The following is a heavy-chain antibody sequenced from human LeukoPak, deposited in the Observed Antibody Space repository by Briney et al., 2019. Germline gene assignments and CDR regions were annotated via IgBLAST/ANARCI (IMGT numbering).Heavy chain of an antibody. V-gene: IGHV3-23*01. J-gene: IGHJ5*02. D-gene: IGHD2-15*01. Sequence: PGGSLRLSCAASGFTFSSYAMSWVRQAPGKGLEWVSAISGSGGSTYYADSVKGRFTISRDNSKNTLYVQMNGLRAEDTAVYYCAKLGIVVVVAATTWFDPWGQGTLVTVSS. CDR3: AKLGIVVVVAATTWFDP. CDR2: ISGSGGST. CDR1: GFTFSSYA.